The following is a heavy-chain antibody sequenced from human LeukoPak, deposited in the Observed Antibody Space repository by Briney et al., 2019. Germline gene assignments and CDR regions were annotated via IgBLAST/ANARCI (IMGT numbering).Heavy chain of an antibody. CDR1: GFTFDDYA. Sequence: PGGSLRLSCAASGFTFDDYAMHWVRQAPGKGLEWVSLISWDGGSTYYADSGKGRFTISRDNSKNSLYLQMNSLRAEDTALYYCAKDRYSGSLDAFDIWGQGTMVTVSS. CDR3: AKDRYSGSLDAFDI. V-gene: IGHV3-43D*04. J-gene: IGHJ3*02. CDR2: ISWDGGST. D-gene: IGHD1-26*01.